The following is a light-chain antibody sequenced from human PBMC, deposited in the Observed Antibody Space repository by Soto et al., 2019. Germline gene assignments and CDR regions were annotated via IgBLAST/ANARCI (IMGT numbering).Light chain of an antibody. CDR3: QQRSNWPPEIT. J-gene: IGKJ5*01. CDR1: QSVSSSY. V-gene: IGKV3D-20*02. CDR2: GAS. Sequence: EIVLTQSPGTLSLSPGERATLSCRASQSVSSSYLAWYQQKPGQAPRLLIYGASVRATGIPARFSASGSGTDFTLTISSLEPEDFAVYYCQQRSNWPPEITFGQGTRLEIK.